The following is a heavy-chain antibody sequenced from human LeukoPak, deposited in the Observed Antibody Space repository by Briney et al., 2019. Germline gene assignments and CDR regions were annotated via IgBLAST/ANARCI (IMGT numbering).Heavy chain of an antibody. CDR2: INHSGST. V-gene: IGHV4-34*01. Sequence: PSETLSLTCAVYGGSFSGYYWTWIRQPPGNGLEWSGEINHSGSTNYNPSLKSRVTISVDTSKNQFSLKLSSVTGADTAVYYCARISTYYYDRTPTKYYFDYWGQGTLVTVSS. CDR1: GGSFSGYY. D-gene: IGHD3-22*01. CDR3: ARISTYYYDRTPTKYYFDY. J-gene: IGHJ4*02.